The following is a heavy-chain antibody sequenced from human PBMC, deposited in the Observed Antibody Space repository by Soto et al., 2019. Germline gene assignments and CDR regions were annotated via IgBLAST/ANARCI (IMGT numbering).Heavy chain of an antibody. J-gene: IGHJ4*02. CDR1: GGSISSSTYY. Sequence: SETLSLTCTVSGGSISSSTYYWGWIRQSPGKGLEWIGSIFYSGSTYFNPSFKSRVTISVDTSKNQFSLKLSSVTVADTAIYYCASLSYEQLWWGQGTLVTVSS. V-gene: IGHV4-39*01. D-gene: IGHD1-1*01. CDR3: ASLSYEQLW. CDR2: IFYSGST.